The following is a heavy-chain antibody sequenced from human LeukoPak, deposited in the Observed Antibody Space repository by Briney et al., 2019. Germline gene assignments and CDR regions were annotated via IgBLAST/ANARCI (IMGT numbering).Heavy chain of an antibody. CDR2: ISGSSTDI. J-gene: IGHJ4*02. V-gene: IGHV3-21*06. CDR1: GFTFSSYA. D-gene: IGHD3-22*01. Sequence: GGSLRLSCAASGFTFSSYAMNWVRQAPGKGLEWVSSISGSSTDIYYADSVKGRFTISGDNAKNSVFLQINNLRAEDTAIYYCARRGDYDSSGYDYWGQGTLVTVSS. CDR3: ARRGDYDSSGYDY.